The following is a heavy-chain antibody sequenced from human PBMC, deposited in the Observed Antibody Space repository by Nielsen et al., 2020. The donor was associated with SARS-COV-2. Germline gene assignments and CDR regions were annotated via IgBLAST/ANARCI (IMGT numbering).Heavy chain of an antibody. D-gene: IGHD3-10*01. V-gene: IGHV3-30*18. CDR1: GFTFSSYG. J-gene: IGHJ6*02. CDR3: AKVLLWFGDYYYYGMDV. CDR2: ISYDGSNK. Sequence: GGSLRLSCAASGFTFSSYGIHWVRQAPGKGLEWVAVISYDGSNKYYADSVKGRFTISRDNSKNTLYLQMNSLRAEDTAVYYCAKVLLWFGDYYYYGMDVWGQGTTVTISS.